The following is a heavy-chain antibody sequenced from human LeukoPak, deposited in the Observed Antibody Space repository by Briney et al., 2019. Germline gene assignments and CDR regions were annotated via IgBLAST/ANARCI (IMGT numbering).Heavy chain of an antibody. V-gene: IGHV3-30*04. CDR2: VSDDGTND. CDR3: TRDHLGYCSGTSCYYLDY. CDR1: GFTFSSYA. J-gene: IGHJ4*02. D-gene: IGHD2-2*01. Sequence: GRSLRLTCGASGFTFSSYAMHWVRQAPGKGLEWVAVVSDDGTNDYYADSVKGRFTISRGNSKNTLYLQLNSLRVEDTAVYYCTRDHLGYCSGTSCYYLDYWGQGTLVTVSS.